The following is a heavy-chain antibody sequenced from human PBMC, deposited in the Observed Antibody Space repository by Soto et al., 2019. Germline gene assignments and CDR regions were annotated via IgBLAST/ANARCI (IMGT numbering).Heavy chain of an antibody. V-gene: IGHV3-48*01. CDR2: ISSSSFTI. CDR1: GFRFSDYS. Sequence: GGSLRLFCAASGFRFSDYSMNWVRQAPGRGLEWVSYISSSSFTIHYADSVEGRFAISRDNAKNSLYLQMNSLRAEDTAVYYCARDRYRTEYYFDYWGQGTLVNVSS. CDR3: ARDRYRTEYYFDY. J-gene: IGHJ4*02. D-gene: IGHD3-9*01.